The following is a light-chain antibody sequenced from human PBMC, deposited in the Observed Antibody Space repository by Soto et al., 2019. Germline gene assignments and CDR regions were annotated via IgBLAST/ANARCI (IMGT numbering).Light chain of an antibody. CDR2: RND. J-gene: IGLJ7*01. CDR3: VAWDDSLSGGV. V-gene: IGLV1-47*01. CDR1: RSNIGSNY. Sequence: QSVLTQPPTASGTPGQRVTFSCSGSRSNIGSNYVYWYQQVPGTAPKLLIYRNDQRPSGVPDRFSGSKSGTSASLAISGLRTEDEADYYCVAWDDSLSGGVFGGGTQLTVL.